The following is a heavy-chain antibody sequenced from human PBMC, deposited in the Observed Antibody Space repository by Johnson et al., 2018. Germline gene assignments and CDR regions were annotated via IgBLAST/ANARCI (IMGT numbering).Heavy chain of an antibody. CDR1: GFTFSNAW. CDR2: IKSKNEGGTT. V-gene: IGHV3-15*07. CDR3: TTAGYYYDSSGYYFNDAFDI. J-gene: IGHJ3*02. D-gene: IGHD3-22*01. Sequence: VQLVESGGGLVKPGGSLRLSCAASGFTFSNAWMNGVRQAPGKGLEWVGRIKSKNEGGTTDYAAPVKGRFTIPRDDSKNTLYLQMNSLKTEDTAVYYFTTAGYYYDSSGYYFNDAFDIWGQGTMVTVSS.